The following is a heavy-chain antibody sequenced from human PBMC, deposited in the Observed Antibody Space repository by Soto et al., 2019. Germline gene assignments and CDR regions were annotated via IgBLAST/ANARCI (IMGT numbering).Heavy chain of an antibody. D-gene: IGHD2-15*01. V-gene: IGHV1-18*01. CDR3: AREDRYCSGGSCYKPIDY. Sequence: ASVKVSCKASGYTFTSYGISWVRQAPGQGLEWMGWISAYNGNTNYAQKLQGRVTMTTDTSTSTAYMELRSLRSDDTAVYYCAREDRYCSGGSCYKPIDYRGQGTLVTGSS. CDR2: ISAYNGNT. CDR1: GYTFTSYG. J-gene: IGHJ4*02.